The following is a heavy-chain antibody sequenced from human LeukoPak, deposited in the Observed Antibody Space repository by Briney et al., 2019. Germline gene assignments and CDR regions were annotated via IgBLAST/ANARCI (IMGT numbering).Heavy chain of an antibody. J-gene: IGHJ6*03. D-gene: IGHD1-7*01. CDR1: GFTFIDYD. CDR2: IGIRGDT. V-gene: IGHV3-13*01. Sequence: GGSLRLSCAASGFTFIDYDMHWVRQVIGKGLEWVSAIGIRGDTHYSGSVKGRFTISRENAESSLYLQMNSLRAEDTAVYYCARGAGTTVYYIDVWGKGTTVTVSS. CDR3: ARGAGTTVYYIDV.